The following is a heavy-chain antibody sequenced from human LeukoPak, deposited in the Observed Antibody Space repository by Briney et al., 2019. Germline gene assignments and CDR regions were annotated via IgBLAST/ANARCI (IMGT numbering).Heavy chain of an antibody. CDR3: ARDRGWGSWARFDY. CDR1: GFTFSNAW. CDR2: ISSSSSYI. V-gene: IGHV3-21*01. Sequence: GGSLRLSCAASGFTFSNAWMNWVRQAPGKGLEWVSSISSSSSYIYYADSVKGRFTISRDNAKNSLYLQMNSLRAEDTAVYYCARDRGWGSWARFDYWGQGTLVTVSS. J-gene: IGHJ4*02. D-gene: IGHD6-13*01.